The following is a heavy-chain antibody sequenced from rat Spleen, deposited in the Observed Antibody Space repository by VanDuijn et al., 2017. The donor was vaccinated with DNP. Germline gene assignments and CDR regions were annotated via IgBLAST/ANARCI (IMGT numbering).Heavy chain of an antibody. V-gene: IGHV5-31*01. CDR1: GFTFNNYW. CDR3: ARRNYYSEGYYFDY. D-gene: IGHD1-1*01. Sequence: EVQLVESGGDLVQPGRSLKLSCVASGFTFNNYWVTWIRQVPGKGLEWVASITSSGGSTYYPDSVKGRFTISRDNSKHTLYLQMNSLRSEDTATYYCARRNYYSEGYYFDYWGQGVMVTVSS. CDR2: ITSSGGST. J-gene: IGHJ2*01.